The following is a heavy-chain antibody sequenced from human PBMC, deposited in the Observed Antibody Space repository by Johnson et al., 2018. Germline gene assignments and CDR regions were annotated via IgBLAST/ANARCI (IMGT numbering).Heavy chain of an antibody. CDR3: ARDRSWFRPPGTTHAEYFQH. D-gene: IGHD3-10*01. Sequence: QVQLVQSGGGVVQPGRSLRLSCAASGFTFSSYAMHWVRQAPGKGLEWVAVISYDGSNKYYADSVKGRFTISRDNSKNTRYLQMNSLRAEDTAVYCCARDRSWFRPPGTTHAEYFQHWGQGTLVTVSS. V-gene: IGHV3-30-3*01. J-gene: IGHJ1*01. CDR1: GFTFSSYA. CDR2: ISYDGSNK.